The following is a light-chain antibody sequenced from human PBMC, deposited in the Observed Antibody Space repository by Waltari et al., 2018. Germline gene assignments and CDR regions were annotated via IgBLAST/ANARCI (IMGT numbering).Light chain of an antibody. CDR3: QQYYSSVT. J-gene: IGKJ4*01. CDR1: QTVLYSSNNKNY. CDR2: WAS. V-gene: IGKV4-1*01. Sequence: DIVMTQSPDSLAVSLGERSAINCKSSQTVLYSSNNKNYLAWYQQKPGKPPKLLIYWASTRESGVPDRFSGSGSGTHFTLTISSLQAEDVAVYYCQQYYSSVTFGGGTKVEIK.